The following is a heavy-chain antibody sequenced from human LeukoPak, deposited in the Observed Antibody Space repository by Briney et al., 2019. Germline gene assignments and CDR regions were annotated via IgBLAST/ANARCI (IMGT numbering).Heavy chain of an antibody. D-gene: IGHD3-22*01. CDR1: GFTFSSYG. J-gene: IGHJ6*03. V-gene: IGHV3-23*01. CDR3: AKDADSSGCYYYYYYMDV. CDR2: ISGSGGST. Sequence: GGTLRLSCAASGFTFSSYGMSWVRQAPGKGLEWVPAISGSGGSTYYADSVKGRFTISRDNSKNTLYLQMNSLRAEDTAVYYCAKDADSSGCYYYYYYMDVWGKGTTVTISS.